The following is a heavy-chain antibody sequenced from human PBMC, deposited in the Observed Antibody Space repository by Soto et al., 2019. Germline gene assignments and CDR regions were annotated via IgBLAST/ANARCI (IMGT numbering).Heavy chain of an antibody. J-gene: IGHJ2*01. CDR1: GFTFSTYA. CDR2: ISGSGGRT. V-gene: IGHV3-23*01. CDR3: GKEKTAQGYFDL. Sequence: EVQLLESGGGLVQPGGSLRLSCAASGFTFSTYAMSWVRQAPGKGLEWVSAISGSGGRTYYADSVKGRFTISRDNSKNTLYLQMNSLRAEDSAVYYCGKEKTAQGYFDLWGRGTLVTVSS.